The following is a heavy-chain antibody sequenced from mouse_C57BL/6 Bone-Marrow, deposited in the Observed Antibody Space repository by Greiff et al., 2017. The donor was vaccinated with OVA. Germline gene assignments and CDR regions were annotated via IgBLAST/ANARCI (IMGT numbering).Heavy chain of an antibody. D-gene: IGHD2-4*01. CDR1: GFTFSSYA. Sequence: DVMLVESGEGLVKPGGSLKLSCAASGFTFSSYAMSWVRQTPEKRLEWVAYISSGGDYIYYADTVKGRFTISRDNARNTLYLQMSSLKSEDTAMYYCTREGIYYDYDGYYFDYWGQGTTLTVSS. CDR3: TREGIYYDYDGYYFDY. CDR2: ISSGGDYI. V-gene: IGHV5-9-1*02. J-gene: IGHJ2*01.